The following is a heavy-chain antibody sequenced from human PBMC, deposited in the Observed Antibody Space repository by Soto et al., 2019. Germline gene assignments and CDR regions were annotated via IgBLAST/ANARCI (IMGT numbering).Heavy chain of an antibody. CDR3: AMGYCSGGSCPPFDAFDI. Sequence: QVQLVQSGAEVKKPGASVKVSCKASGYTFTSYYMHWVRQAPGQGLEWMGIINPSGGSTSYAQKFQGRVTRTSDTSTSTVYMELSSLRSEDTAVYYCAMGYCSGGSCPPFDAFDIWGQGTMVTVSS. CDR1: GYTFTSYY. CDR2: INPSGGST. V-gene: IGHV1-46*03. D-gene: IGHD2-15*01. J-gene: IGHJ3*02.